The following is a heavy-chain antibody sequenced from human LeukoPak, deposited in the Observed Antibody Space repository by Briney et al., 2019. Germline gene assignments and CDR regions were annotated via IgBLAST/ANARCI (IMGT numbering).Heavy chain of an antibody. D-gene: IGHD3-22*01. CDR3: ARDRVGNYYDSSGCFDY. J-gene: IGHJ4*02. Sequence: GGSLRLSCAASGFTFSSYAMHWVRQAPGKGLEWVAVISYDGSNKYYADSVKGRFTISRDNSKNTLYLQMNSLRAEDMAVYYCARDRVGNYYDSSGCFDYWGQGTLVTVSS. CDR1: GFTFSSYA. V-gene: IGHV3-30-3*01. CDR2: ISYDGSNK.